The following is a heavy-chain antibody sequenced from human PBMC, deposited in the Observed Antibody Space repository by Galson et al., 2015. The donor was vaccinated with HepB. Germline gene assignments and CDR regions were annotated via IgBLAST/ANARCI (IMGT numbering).Heavy chain of an antibody. J-gene: IGHJ4*02. V-gene: IGHV3-11*01. CDR2: ISSSGSTI. CDR1: GFTLSDHH. D-gene: IGHD6-13*01. Sequence: SLRLSCAASGFTLSDHHMSWIRQAPGKGLEWVSYISSSGSTIYYADSVKGRFTISRDDAKNSLYLQMNSLRAEDTAVYYCARGVKSKAAAAGTGDSWGQGPLVTVSS. CDR3: ARGVKSKAAAAGTGDS.